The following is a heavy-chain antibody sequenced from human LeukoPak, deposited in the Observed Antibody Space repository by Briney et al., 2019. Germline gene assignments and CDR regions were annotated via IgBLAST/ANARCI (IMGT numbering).Heavy chain of an antibody. D-gene: IGHD3-10*01. Sequence: GGSLRLXCAASGFTXXXXXXXWVRXGPGXXLXXXXXXXGDASSTKYXDSVXXXXTISRDNSKNSLFLQMNSLRTEDTALYFCAKSLRSASYSSGADYWGQGTLVTVSS. CDR2: XXGDASST. V-gene: IGHV3-43*02. CDR1: GFTXXXXX. CDR3: AKSLRSASYSSGADY. J-gene: IGHJ4*02.